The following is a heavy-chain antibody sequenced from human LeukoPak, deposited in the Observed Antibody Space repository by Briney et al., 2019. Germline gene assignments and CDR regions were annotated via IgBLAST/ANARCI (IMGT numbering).Heavy chain of an antibody. CDR1: GRTFSSYA. D-gene: IGHD6-6*01. J-gene: IGHJ5*02. V-gene: IGHV1-69*05. CDR3: ASVPGIAARWFDP. Sequence: ASVKAFCKASGRTFSSYAISWVRQAPGQGLEWMRGIIPIFGTANYAQKFQGRVTITTDESTSTAYMELSSLRSEDTAVYYCASVPGIAARWFDPWGQGTLVTVSS. CDR2: IIPIFGTA.